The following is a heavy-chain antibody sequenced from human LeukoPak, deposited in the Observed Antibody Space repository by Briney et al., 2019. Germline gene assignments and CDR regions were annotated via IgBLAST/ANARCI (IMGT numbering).Heavy chain of an antibody. CDR3: AKGYFDWLFPLDDYFDY. Sequence: GGSLRLSCAASGFTFSSYAMHWVRQAPGKGLEWVAVISYDGSNKYYADSVKGRFTISRDNSKNTLYLQMNSLRAEDTAVYYCAKGYFDWLFPLDDYFDYWGQGTLVTVSS. CDR2: ISYDGSNK. J-gene: IGHJ4*02. CDR1: GFTFSSYA. V-gene: IGHV3-30*04. D-gene: IGHD3-9*01.